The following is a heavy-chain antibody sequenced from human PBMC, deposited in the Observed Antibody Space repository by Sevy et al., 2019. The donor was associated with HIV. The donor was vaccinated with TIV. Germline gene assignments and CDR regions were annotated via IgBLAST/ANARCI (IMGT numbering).Heavy chain of an antibody. Sequence: GGSLRLSCAASGFTFSSHWMNWVRQAPGKGLEWVANIKEDGSEKYYVDSVKGRFTMSRENAKNYLYLQLNSLTAEDTAVYYCASEYSRIWYNSLDYWGQGTLVTVSS. V-gene: IGHV3-7*01. CDR1: GFTFSSHW. D-gene: IGHD6-13*01. J-gene: IGHJ4*02. CDR2: IKEDGSEK. CDR3: ASEYSRIWYNSLDY.